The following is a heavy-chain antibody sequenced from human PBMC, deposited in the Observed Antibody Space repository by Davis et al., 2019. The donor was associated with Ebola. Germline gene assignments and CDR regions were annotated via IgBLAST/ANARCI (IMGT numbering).Heavy chain of an antibody. J-gene: IGHJ4*02. CDR3: ARATVTGREIDY. D-gene: IGHD4-11*01. Sequence: GESLKISCKGSGYSFTSNWINWVRQMPGRGLEWMGIIYPADSETRYSPSFQGHVTISADKSISTAYLQWSSLKASDTAMYYCARATVTGREIDYWGQGTLVTVSS. V-gene: IGHV5-51*01. CDR2: IYPADSET. CDR1: GYSFTSNW.